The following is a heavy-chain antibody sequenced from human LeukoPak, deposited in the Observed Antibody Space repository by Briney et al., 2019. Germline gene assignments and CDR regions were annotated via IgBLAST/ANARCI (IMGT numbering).Heavy chain of an antibody. CDR1: GGTFSSYA. J-gene: IGHJ1*01. V-gene: IGHV1-69*13. CDR3: ARGYGGNAYFQN. CDR2: IIPIFGTA. D-gene: IGHD4-23*01. Sequence: SVKVSCKASGGTFSSYAISWVRQAPGQGLEWMGGIIPIFGTANYAQKFQGRVTITADESTSTVYMELSSLRSEDTAVYYCARGYGGNAYFQNWGQGTLVTVSS.